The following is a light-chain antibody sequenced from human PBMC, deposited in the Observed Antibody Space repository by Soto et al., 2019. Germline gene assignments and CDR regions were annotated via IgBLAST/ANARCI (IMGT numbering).Light chain of an antibody. CDR2: DAT. J-gene: IGKJ2*01. Sequence: EIVLTQSPATLSLSPGERGTLSCRASQSVSSYLVWYQQKPGQTPRLLMSDATTRATGIPARFSGSGSGTDFTLTISSLEPEDSAVYHCQQRSTGPYTFGQGTKLEIK. CDR3: QQRSTGPYT. V-gene: IGKV3-11*01. CDR1: QSVSSY.